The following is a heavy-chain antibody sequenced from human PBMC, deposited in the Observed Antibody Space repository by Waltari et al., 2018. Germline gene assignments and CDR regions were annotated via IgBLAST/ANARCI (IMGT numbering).Heavy chain of an antibody. CDR1: GGSISSHY. Sequence: QVQLQESGPGLVKPSETLSLTCTVSGGSISSHYWSWIRQPPGKGLEWIGYIYYSGSTNYNPSLKSRVTISVDTSKNQFSLKLSSVTAADTAVYYCARGNCSGGSCYSHYYYGMDVWGQGTTVTVSS. J-gene: IGHJ6*02. CDR3: ARGNCSGGSCYSHYYYGMDV. D-gene: IGHD2-15*01. V-gene: IGHV4-59*11. CDR2: IYYSGST.